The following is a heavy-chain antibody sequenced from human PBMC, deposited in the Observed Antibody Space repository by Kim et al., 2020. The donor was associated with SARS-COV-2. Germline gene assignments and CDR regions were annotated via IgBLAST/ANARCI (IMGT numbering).Heavy chain of an antibody. CDR2: IISNGGST. J-gene: IGHJ4*02. CDR3: AKDRPPDY. V-gene: IGHV3-23*01. CDR1: GFTFGSYA. Sequence: GGSLRLSCAASGFTFGSYAMSWVRQAPGKGLEWVSTIISNGGSTYYADSVKGRFTISRDNSKSTLYLQINSLRAEDTALYYCAKDRPPDYWGQGTLGTVS.